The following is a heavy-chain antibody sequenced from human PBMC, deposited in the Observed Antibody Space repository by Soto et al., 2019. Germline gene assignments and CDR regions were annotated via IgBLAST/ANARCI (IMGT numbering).Heavy chain of an antibody. CDR1: GYTFTSYD. CDR3: ARVRSAAGTGWFDP. CDR2: MNPNSGNT. J-gene: IGHJ5*02. Sequence: QVQLVQSGAEVKKPGASVKVSCKASGYTFTSYDINWVRQATGQGLEWMGWMNPNSGNTGYAQKFQGRVTMTRNTFISTAYMALGRLRSEDTAVHYWARVRSAAGTGWFDPWGQGTLVTVSS. V-gene: IGHV1-8*01. D-gene: IGHD6-13*01.